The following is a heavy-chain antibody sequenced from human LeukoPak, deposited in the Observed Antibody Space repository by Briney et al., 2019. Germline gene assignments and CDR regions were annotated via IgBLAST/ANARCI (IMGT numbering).Heavy chain of an antibody. CDR1: GYSISSGYY. Sequence: SETLSLTCSVSGYSISSGYYWGWIRQPPGKGLEWIGNIHHTGSTYYNPSLKSRVTISLDTSKNQFSLNLSSVTAADTAVYYCARVRLIRGGSWYATNWFDPWGQGTLVTVSS. CDR3: ARVRLIRGGSWYATNWFDP. CDR2: IHHTGST. D-gene: IGHD6-13*01. J-gene: IGHJ5*02. V-gene: IGHV4-38-2*02.